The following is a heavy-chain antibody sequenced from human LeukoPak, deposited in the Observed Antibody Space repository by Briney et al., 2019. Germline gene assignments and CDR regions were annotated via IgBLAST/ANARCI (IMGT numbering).Heavy chain of an antibody. J-gene: IGHJ5*02. CDR3: ARETLDSSGWYENWFDP. CDR2: INHSGST. D-gene: IGHD6-19*01. V-gene: IGHV4-34*01. CDR1: GGSFSGYY. Sequence: SETLSLTCAVYGGSFSGYYWSWIRQPPGKGLEWIGEINHSGSTNYNPSLKSRVTISIDTSKNQFSLKLSSVTAADTAVYYCARETLDSSGWYENWFDPWGQGTLVTVSS.